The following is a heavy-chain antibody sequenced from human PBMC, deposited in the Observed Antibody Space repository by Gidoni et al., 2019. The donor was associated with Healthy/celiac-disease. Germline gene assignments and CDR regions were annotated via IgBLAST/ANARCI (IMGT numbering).Heavy chain of an antibody. D-gene: IGHD3-22*01. J-gene: IGHJ4*02. CDR3: ARGGYYYDSSGYYEPAYYFDS. CDR2: ITSSSSYI. Sequence: EVQLVESGGGLVKPGGSLRLSCAASGFTFSNYSMTWVRQAPGKGLEWVSSITSSSSYIYYADSLKGRFTISRDNAKNSLYLQMNSLRAEDTAVYFCARGGYYYDSSGYYEPAYYFDSWGQGTLVTVSS. V-gene: IGHV3-21*01. CDR1: GFTFSNYS.